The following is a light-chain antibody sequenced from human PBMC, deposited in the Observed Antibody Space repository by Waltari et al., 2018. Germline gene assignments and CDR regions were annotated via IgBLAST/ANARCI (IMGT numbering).Light chain of an antibody. CDR2: DAS. CDR1: QGINGA. V-gene: IGKV1-13*02. Sequence: AIQLTQSPSSLPAPVGDRVTIACRASQGINGALAWYQLKPGKAPKPLIYDASRLESGVPSRFSGSGSGTDFTLTISSLQPEDFATYYCQQFKIFGQGTRLEIE. CDR3: QQFKI. J-gene: IGKJ5*01.